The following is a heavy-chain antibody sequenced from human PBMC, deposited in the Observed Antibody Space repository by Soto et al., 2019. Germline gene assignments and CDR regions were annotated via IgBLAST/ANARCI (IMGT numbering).Heavy chain of an antibody. D-gene: IGHD6-13*01. V-gene: IGHV3-33*01. CDR3: ARGPLGSSWYDAFDI. CDR2: IWYDGSNK. Sequence: PGGSLRLSXAASGFTFSSYGMHWVRQAPGKGLEWVAVIWYDGSNKYYADSVKGRFTISRDNSKNTLYLQMNSLRAKDTAVYYCARGPLGSSWYDAFDIWGQGTMVTVSS. J-gene: IGHJ3*02. CDR1: GFTFSSYG.